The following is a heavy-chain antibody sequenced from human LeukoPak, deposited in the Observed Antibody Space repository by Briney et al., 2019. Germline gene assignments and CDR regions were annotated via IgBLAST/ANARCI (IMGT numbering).Heavy chain of an antibody. V-gene: IGHV3-23*01. CDR1: GFTFSSYG. D-gene: IGHD5-18*01. CDR3: ARARSSYGYGDAFDI. J-gene: IGHJ3*02. CDR2: ISGSGGST. Sequence: GGSLRLSCAASGFTFSSYGMSWVRQAPGKGLEWVSAISGSGGSTYYADSVKGRFTISRDNSKNTLYLQMNSLRAEDTAVYYCARARSSYGYGDAFDIWGQETMVTVSS.